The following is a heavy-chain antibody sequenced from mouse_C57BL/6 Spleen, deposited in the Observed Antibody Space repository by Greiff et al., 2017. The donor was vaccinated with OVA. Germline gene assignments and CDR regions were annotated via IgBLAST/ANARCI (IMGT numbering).Heavy chain of an antibody. CDR2: IHPSDSDT. J-gene: IGHJ2*01. V-gene: IGHV1-74*01. CDR1: GYTFTSYW. D-gene: IGHD1-1*01. Sequence: QVQLQQPGAELVKPGASVKVSCKASGYTFTSYWMHWVKQRPGQGLEWIGRIHPSDSDTNYNQKFKGKATLTVDKSSSTAYIQLSSLTSEDSAVYYCAIEGFTTVVAHFDYWGQGTTLTVSS. CDR3: AIEGFTTVVAHFDY.